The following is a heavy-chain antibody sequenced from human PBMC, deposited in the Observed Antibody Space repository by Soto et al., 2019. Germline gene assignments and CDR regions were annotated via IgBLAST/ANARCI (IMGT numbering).Heavy chain of an antibody. Sequence: VKVSCKASGYTFTSYGISWVRQAPGQGLEWMGWISAYNGNTNYAQKLQGRVTMTTDTSTSTAYMELRSLRSDDTAVYYCARVPYGYSSSWYDYWGQGTLVTVSS. V-gene: IGHV1-18*01. CDR1: GYTFTSYG. CDR2: ISAYNGNT. CDR3: ARVPYGYSSSWYDY. D-gene: IGHD6-13*01. J-gene: IGHJ4*02.